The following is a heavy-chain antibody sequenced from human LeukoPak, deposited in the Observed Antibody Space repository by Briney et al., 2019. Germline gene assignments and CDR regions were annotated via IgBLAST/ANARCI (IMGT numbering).Heavy chain of an antibody. Sequence: PSETLSLTCTVSGGSISSYYWSWIRQPPGKGLEGIGYIYYSGSTNYNPSLKSRVTISVDTSKNQFSLKLNSVTAADTAVYYCARHSSVRSPFDYWGQGTLVTVSS. CDR3: ARHSSVRSPFDY. D-gene: IGHD5/OR15-5a*01. J-gene: IGHJ4*02. CDR2: IYYSGST. V-gene: IGHV4-59*08. CDR1: GGSISSYY.